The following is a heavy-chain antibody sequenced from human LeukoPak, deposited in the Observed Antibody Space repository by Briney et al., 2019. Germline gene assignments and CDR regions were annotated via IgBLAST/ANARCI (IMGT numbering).Heavy chain of an antibody. J-gene: IGHJ4*02. D-gene: IGHD3-10*01. CDR2: INHRGST. V-gene: IGHV4-34*01. CDR1: GGSFSGYY. Sequence: SETLSLTCAVYGGSFSGYYWNWIRQPPGRGLEWIGEINHRGSTTYNPSLESRVTLSVDTSKNQFSLRLSSVTAADTAVYYCARRLLYFGDPDYWGQGTLVTVSS. CDR3: ARRLLYFGDPDY.